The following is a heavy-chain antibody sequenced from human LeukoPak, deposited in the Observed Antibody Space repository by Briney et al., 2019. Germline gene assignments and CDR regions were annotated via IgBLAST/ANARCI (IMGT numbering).Heavy chain of an antibody. CDR2: ISNTGNDI. CDR1: GFTFSSYG. Sequence: GGSLRLSCAASGFTFSSYGMNWVRQAPGKGLEWVSYISNTGNDIYYARSVKGRFTVSRDDVKNSLHLQMSSLRAEDTAFYYCAREFTAGEYYYYMDVWGKGTTVTVSS. D-gene: IGHD3-16*01. V-gene: IGHV3-48*03. J-gene: IGHJ6*03. CDR3: AREFTAGEYYYYMDV.